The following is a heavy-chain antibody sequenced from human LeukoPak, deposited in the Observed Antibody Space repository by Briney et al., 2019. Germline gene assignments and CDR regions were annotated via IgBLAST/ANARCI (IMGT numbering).Heavy chain of an antibody. J-gene: IGHJ4*02. D-gene: IGHD4-17*01. Sequence: GGSLRLSCAASGFTFSSYAMSWGRQAPGKGLEWVSAISGSGGSTYYADSVKGQFTISRDNSKNTLYLQMNSLRAEDTAAYYCAKDPDYGDYDYWGQGTLVTVSS. V-gene: IGHV3-23*01. CDR2: ISGSGGST. CDR1: GFTFSSYA. CDR3: AKDPDYGDYDY.